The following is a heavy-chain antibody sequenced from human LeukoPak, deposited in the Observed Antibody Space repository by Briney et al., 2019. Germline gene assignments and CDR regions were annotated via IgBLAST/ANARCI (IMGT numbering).Heavy chain of an antibody. V-gene: IGHV3-11*04. J-gene: IGHJ4*02. CDR1: GFTFSDYY. CDR3: ARKSWAVAAQYYFDY. Sequence: GGSLRLSCAASGFTFSDYYMSWIRQAPGKGLEWVSYISSSGSTIYYADSVKGRFTISRDNAKNSLYLQMNSLRAEDTAVYYCARKSWAVAAQYYFDYWGQGTLVTVSS. CDR2: ISSSGSTI. D-gene: IGHD2-15*01.